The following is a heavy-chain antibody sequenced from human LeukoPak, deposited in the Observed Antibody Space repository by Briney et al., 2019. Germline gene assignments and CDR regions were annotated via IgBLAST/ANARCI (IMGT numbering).Heavy chain of an antibody. CDR1: GFTFSSYA. CDR3: ARVVAARWGVDY. V-gene: IGHV3-30*01. CDR2: ISYDGSNK. D-gene: IGHD6-6*01. Sequence: GGSLRLSCGASGFTFSSYAMHWVRQAPGKGLEWVAVISYDGSNKYYADSVKGRFTISRDNSKNTLYLQMNSLRAVDTAVYYCARVVAARWGVDYWGQGTLVTVSS. J-gene: IGHJ4*02.